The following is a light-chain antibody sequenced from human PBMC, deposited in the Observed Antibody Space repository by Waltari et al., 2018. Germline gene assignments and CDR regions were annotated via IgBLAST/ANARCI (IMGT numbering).Light chain of an antibody. Sequence: DVVLTQSPLSLPVTLGQPASISCRSSESLVYRDGNTYLDGVQQRPGQAPRRLIFKVSKRDSGVPDRFSGSGSGTIFTLRISRVEAEDVGVYYCMQGKDGPRTFGQGTKVEIK. V-gene: IGKV2-30*01. CDR2: KVS. CDR3: MQGKDGPRT. CDR1: ESLVYRDGNTY. J-gene: IGKJ1*01.